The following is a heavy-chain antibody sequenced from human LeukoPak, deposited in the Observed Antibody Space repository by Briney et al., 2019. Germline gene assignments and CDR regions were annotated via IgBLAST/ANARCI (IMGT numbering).Heavy chain of an antibody. D-gene: IGHD4-17*01. J-gene: IGHJ4*02. CDR1: GYSFSTYW. V-gene: IGHV5-51*01. CDR2: MYPDDSDT. CDR3: ARLKGGLVKLRECYFDY. Sequence: GESLKISCKASGYSFSTYWIAWVRQMPGKGLELMGIMYPDDSDTRYSPSFQGQGTISADKSINTAYLQWNSLQASDTAIYYCARLKGGLVKLRECYFDYWGQGTLVTV.